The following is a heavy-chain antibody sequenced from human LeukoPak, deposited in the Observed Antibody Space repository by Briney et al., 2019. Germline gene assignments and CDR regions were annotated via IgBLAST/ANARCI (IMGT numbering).Heavy chain of an antibody. Sequence: SEALSLTCAVYGGSFSGYYWSWIGQPPGKGGEWIGEINHSGSTNYNPSLKCRVTISVDTSKNQFSLKLSSVTAADTAVYYCARERTRHFEYWGQGTLVTVSS. V-gene: IGHV4-34*01. CDR3: ARERTRHFEY. J-gene: IGHJ4*02. CDR1: GGSFSGYY. D-gene: IGHD1-14*01. CDR2: INHSGST.